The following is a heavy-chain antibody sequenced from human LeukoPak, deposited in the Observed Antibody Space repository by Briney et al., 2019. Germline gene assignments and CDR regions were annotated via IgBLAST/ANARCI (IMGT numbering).Heavy chain of an antibody. Sequence: PGGSLRLSCAASGFSFTTSGMSWVRQAPGKGLEWVSGISWNSGSIGYADSVKGRFTISRDNAKNSLYLQMNSLRAEDTALYYCAKGGYYDPYFDLWGRGTLVTVSS. CDR1: GFSFTTSG. D-gene: IGHD3-22*01. V-gene: IGHV3-9*01. CDR3: AKGGYYDPYFDL. J-gene: IGHJ2*01. CDR2: ISWNSGSI.